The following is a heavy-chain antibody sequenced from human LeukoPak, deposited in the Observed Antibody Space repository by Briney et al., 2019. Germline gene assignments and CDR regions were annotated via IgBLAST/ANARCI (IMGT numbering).Heavy chain of an antibody. Sequence: SETLSLTCYVSGGSISRTNYYWGWIRQAPGKGLEWLGSVYYSGSTNYNPSLKSRVTISVDTSKNQFSLKLSSVTAADTAVYYCARVRLYGTLPLFDYWGQGTLVTVSS. CDR1: GGSISRTNYY. V-gene: IGHV4-39*07. D-gene: IGHD4-17*01. J-gene: IGHJ4*02. CDR3: ARVRLYGTLPLFDY. CDR2: VYYSGST.